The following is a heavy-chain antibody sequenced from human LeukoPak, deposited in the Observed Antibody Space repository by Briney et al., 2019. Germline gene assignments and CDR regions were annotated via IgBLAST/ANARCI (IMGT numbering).Heavy chain of an antibody. Sequence: SETLSLTCTVSDGSISSSIYYWGWVRQPPGTGLEWIASLSYSGSAYYNPSLKSRVTITGDTSKTPISLNLNSVTAADTAGYYCARFQSGNMLVNWGQGILVTVPS. V-gene: IGHV4-39*07. CDR1: DGSISSSIYY. J-gene: IGHJ4*02. CDR3: ARFQSGNMLVN. D-gene: IGHD2-8*01. CDR2: LSYSGSA.